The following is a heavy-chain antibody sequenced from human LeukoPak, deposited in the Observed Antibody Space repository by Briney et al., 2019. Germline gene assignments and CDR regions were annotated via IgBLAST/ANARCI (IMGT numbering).Heavy chain of an antibody. V-gene: IGHV3-30*01. CDR3: ARPQAYYFDY. CDR1: GFSFSSYA. J-gene: IGHJ4*02. Sequence: GGSLRLSCAASGFSFSSYAIHWVRQAPGKGLEWVAAISYDGSKKYYADSVKGRFTISRDNSKNTLYLQMDSLRSEDTAVYYCARPQAYYFDYWGQGTLVTVSS. CDR2: ISYDGSKK.